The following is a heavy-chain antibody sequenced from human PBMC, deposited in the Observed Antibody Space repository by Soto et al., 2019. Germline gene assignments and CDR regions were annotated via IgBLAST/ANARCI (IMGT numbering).Heavy chain of an antibody. Sequence: VQLVESGGGVVQPGRSLRLSCAASGFTFSDYAMHWVRQAPGKGLEWVAVVSHDGRNTHYADSVKVRCTISIDSSKNTVSLEMTSLRAEDTAGYYCAKGGRQWLVTSDFNYWGQGALVTVSS. CDR3: AKGGRQWLVTSDFNY. D-gene: IGHD6-19*01. CDR2: VSHDGRNT. CDR1: GFTFSDYA. J-gene: IGHJ4*02. V-gene: IGHV3-30*18.